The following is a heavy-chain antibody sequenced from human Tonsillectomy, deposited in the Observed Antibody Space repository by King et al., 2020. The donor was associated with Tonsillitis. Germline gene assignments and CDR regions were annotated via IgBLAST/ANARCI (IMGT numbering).Heavy chain of an antibody. J-gene: IGHJ4*02. D-gene: IGHD6-19*01. CDR3: VAGRGWLFDY. CDR1: GLTFSSYW. Sequence: VQLVESGGGLVQPGGSLRLSCAASGLTFSSYWMNWVRQAPGKGLEWVAIIKQDGSQKYYVDSVNGRFTISRDNAQNSLYLQMNSLRPEDTAVYYCVAGRGWLFDYWGQGTLVSVS. CDR2: IKQDGSQK. V-gene: IGHV3-7*01.